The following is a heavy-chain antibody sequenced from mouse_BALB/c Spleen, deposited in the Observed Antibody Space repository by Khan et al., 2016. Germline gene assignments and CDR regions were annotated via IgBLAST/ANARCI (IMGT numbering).Heavy chain of an antibody. Sequence: VQLQESGPGLVAPSQSLSITCTVSGFSLTSYGVHWVRQPPGKGLEWLGVIWAGGSTNDNSALMSSLSISKDNSKSQVFLKMNSLQTDDTAMYYCARDLRGYAMDYWGQGTSVTVSS. CDR2: IWAGGST. J-gene: IGHJ4*01. CDR1: GFSLTSYG. V-gene: IGHV2-9*02. CDR3: ARDLRGYAMDY. D-gene: IGHD1-1*01.